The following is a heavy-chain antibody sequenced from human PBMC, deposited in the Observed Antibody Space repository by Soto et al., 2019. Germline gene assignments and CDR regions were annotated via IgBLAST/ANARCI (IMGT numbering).Heavy chain of an antibody. Sequence: PGGSLRLSCAASGCTFSTYAMHWVRQAPGKGLEWVVVISYDGSNKYYADPVKRRFTISRDNSKNTLYLQMNSLRAEDTAVYYCAREGGNYAYYYGMDVWGQGTTVTVSS. CDR2: ISYDGSNK. CDR3: AREGGNYAYYYGMDV. V-gene: IGHV3-30-3*01. CDR1: GCTFSTYA. D-gene: IGHD4-4*01. J-gene: IGHJ6*02.